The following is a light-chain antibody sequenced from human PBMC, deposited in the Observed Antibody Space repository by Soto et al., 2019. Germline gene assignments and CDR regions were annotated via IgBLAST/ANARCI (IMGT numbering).Light chain of an antibody. CDR2: GAS. J-gene: IGKJ2*01. Sequence: EIVMTQSPATLSVSPVERATLSCRASQSVCSNLAWYQQKPGQTPRLPIYGASTRATGIPVRFSGSGSGTEFTLTISSLQSEDFAVYYCQQYNNWPPYTLGQGTKLEIK. CDR3: QQYNNWPPYT. CDR1: QSVCSN. V-gene: IGKV3-15*01.